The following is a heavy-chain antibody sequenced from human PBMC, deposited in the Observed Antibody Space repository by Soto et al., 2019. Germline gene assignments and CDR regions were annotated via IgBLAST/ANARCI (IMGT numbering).Heavy chain of an antibody. D-gene: IGHD6-19*01. V-gene: IGHV1-69*01. Sequence: QGQLEQSGAEVKRPGSSVKVSCRASGGTFTSYSINWVRRAPGQGPEWMGAVIPRFGTTTYAQRFEGRVTVIADASTSTVFMEMSGLRSEDTAVYFCARARTVAVSGRTGGYYYSAMDLWGQGTAVTVSS. J-gene: IGHJ6*02. CDR2: VIPRFGTT. CDR1: GGTFTSYS. CDR3: ARARTVAVSGRTGGYYYSAMDL.